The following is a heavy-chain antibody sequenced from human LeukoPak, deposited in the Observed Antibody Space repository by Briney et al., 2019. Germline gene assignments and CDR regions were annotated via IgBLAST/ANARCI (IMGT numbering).Heavy chain of an antibody. V-gene: IGHV3-30*02. D-gene: IGHD1-1*01. CDR2: IRYDGSGK. Sequence: PGGSLRLSCAASGFTFSSYGMHWVRQAPGKGLEWVAFIRYDGSGKYYADSVKGRFTVSRDNSKNTLYLQLNSLRAEDTALYFCAEDACIFNNCDPGGEYFQYWGQGTQVIVSS. CDR3: AEDACIFNNCDPGGEYFQY. J-gene: IGHJ1*01. CDR1: GFTFSSYG.